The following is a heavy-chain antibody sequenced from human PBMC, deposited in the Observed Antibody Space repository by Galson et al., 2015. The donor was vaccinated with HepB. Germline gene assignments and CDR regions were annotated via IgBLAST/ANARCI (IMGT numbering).Heavy chain of an antibody. J-gene: IGHJ4*02. V-gene: IGHV3-23*01. Sequence: SLRLSCAASGFTFSDFTTSWVRQAPGKGLEWVSSIGDSGAATNYADSVKGRFTISRDNSKKTLYLQMDSLRADDTAVYYCAKVRGDSGSYRPFDYWGQGTLVTVSA. CDR1: GFTFSDFT. CDR3: AKVRGDSGSYRPFDY. D-gene: IGHD3-10*01. CDR2: IGDSGAAT.